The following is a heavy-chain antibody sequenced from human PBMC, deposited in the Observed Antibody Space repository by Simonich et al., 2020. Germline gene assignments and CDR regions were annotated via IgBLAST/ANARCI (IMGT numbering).Heavy chain of an antibody. V-gene: IGHV3-23*01. CDR3: ATYYFDY. J-gene: IGHJ4*02. CDR1: GFTFSSYA. Sequence: EVQLLESGGGLVQPGGSLRLSCAASGFTFSSYAMSWVRQAPGRGRGGVSAISGSGGRTYCADSVKGRFTISRDNSKNTLYLQMNSLRAEDTAVYYCATYYFDYWGQGTLVTVSS. CDR2: ISGSGGRT.